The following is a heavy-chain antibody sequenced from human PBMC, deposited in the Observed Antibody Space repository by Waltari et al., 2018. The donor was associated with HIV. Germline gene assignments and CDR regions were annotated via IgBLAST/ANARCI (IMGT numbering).Heavy chain of an antibody. J-gene: IGHJ4*02. CDR2: KSYDGVNK. CDR3: AKVKPDYGDYLYYFDY. CDR1: GFTFSGYD. Sequence: QVQLVESGGGVVHPGRSLRLSCAASGFTFSGYDMHWVRQAPGKGLEWVAVKSYDGVNKYYADSVKGRFTISRDNSKNTLYLQMNSLRAEDTAVYYCAKVKPDYGDYLYYFDYWGQGTLATVSS. V-gene: IGHV3-30*18. D-gene: IGHD4-17*01.